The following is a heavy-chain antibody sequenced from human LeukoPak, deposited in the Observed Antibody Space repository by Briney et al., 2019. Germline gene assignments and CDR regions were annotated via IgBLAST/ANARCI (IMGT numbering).Heavy chain of an antibody. CDR2: IYSGGTT. V-gene: IGHV3-53*01. Sequence: GGSLRLSCAASGFTFSSYWMHWVRQAPGKGLEWVSVIYSGGTTDYADSVKGRFTISRDSSKNTLYLQMNSLRAEDTAFYYCARDHCSGGSCYSAYWGQGTLVTVSS. CDR3: ARDHCSGGSCYSAY. D-gene: IGHD2-15*01. CDR1: GFTFSSYW. J-gene: IGHJ4*02.